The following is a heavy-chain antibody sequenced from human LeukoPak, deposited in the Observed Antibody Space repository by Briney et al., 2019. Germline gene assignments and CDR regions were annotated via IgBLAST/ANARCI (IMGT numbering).Heavy chain of an antibody. CDR1: GFMFSNFA. Sequence: PGGSLRLSCAASGFMFSNFAMSWVRQAPGKGLEWVSTIYYSGGNTYSADSVKGRFTISRDNAKNTLYLQMNSLRAEDTAVYYCAKDQGQAVVPRRFDNWDQGTLVTVSS. CDR2: IYYSGGNT. J-gene: IGHJ4*02. V-gene: IGHV3-23*01. CDR3: AKDQGQAVVPRRFDN. D-gene: IGHD2-2*01.